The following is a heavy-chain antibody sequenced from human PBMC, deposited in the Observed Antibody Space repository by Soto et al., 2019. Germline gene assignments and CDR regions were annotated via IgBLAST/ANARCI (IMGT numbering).Heavy chain of an antibody. CDR3: ARDQANYGMDV. V-gene: IGHV1-8*01. CDR1: GYTFTSYD. CDR2: MNPNSANT. Sequence: QVQLVQSGAEVKKPGASVKVSCKASGYTFTSYDINWVRQATGQGLEWMGWMNPNSANTDYAQKSQXXVTMTRNTSISTAYMELSSLRSEDTAVYYCARDQANYGMDVWGQGTTVTVSS. J-gene: IGHJ6*02.